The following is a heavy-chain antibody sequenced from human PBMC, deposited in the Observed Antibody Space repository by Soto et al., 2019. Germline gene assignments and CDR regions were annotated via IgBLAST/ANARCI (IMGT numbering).Heavy chain of an antibody. V-gene: IGHV3-23*01. J-gene: IGHJ6*03. CDR1: GFTFSSYA. CDR2: ISGSGGST. Sequence: GGSLRLSCAASGFTFSSYAMSWVRQAPGKGLEWVSAISGSGGSTYYADSVKGRFTISRANSKNTLYLQMNSLRAEDTAVYYCAKDRQRSSDNYYMDVWGKGTTVTVSS. D-gene: IGHD6-6*01. CDR3: AKDRQRSSDNYYMDV.